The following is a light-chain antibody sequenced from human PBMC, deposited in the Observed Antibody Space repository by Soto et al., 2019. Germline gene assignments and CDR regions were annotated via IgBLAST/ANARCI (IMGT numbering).Light chain of an antibody. V-gene: IGKV1-5*03. J-gene: IGKJ1*01. Sequence: DIQITQSPSTLSASVGYRVTITCRASQSISSWLAWYQQKPGKAPKLLIYKASSLESGVPSRFSGSGSGTEFTLTISSLQPDDFATYYCQQYNSYSPWTFGQGTKVEIK. CDR2: KAS. CDR3: QQYNSYSPWT. CDR1: QSISSW.